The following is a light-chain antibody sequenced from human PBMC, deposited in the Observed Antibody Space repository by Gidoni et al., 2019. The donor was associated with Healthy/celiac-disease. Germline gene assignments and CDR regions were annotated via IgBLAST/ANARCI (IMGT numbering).Light chain of an antibody. Sequence: EIVLTQSPDFQSVTPKEKVTSTCRASQSIGSGLHWDQQKPEQSPKLIIKYASQSFSGVPSRFSGRGSGSDFTLTINSLEAEDAATYYCHQSSSLPWTFGQGTKVELK. V-gene: IGKV6-21*01. CDR2: YAS. CDR1: QSIGSG. J-gene: IGKJ1*01. CDR3: HQSSSLPWT.